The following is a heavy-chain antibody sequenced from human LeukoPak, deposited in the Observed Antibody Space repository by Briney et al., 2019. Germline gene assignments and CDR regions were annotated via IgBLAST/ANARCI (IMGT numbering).Heavy chain of an antibody. CDR2: IFTSGST. V-gene: IGHV4-4*09. Sequence: PSETLSLTCTVSGGSISGYSWSWIRQPPRKGLEWIGDIFTSGSTNYNPSLKSRVTISVETSKNQFSLDLRSVTAADTAVYHCARHAPPPPNFDRGSWYYYMDVWGKGATVTVSS. CDR3: ARHAPPPPNFDRGSWYYYMDV. J-gene: IGHJ6*03. D-gene: IGHD3-9*01. CDR1: GGSISGYS.